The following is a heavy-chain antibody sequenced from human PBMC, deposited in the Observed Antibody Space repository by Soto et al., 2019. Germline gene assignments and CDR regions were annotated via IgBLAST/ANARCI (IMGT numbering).Heavy chain of an antibody. CDR3: EREDDQGYPCSNFGLEV. CDR2: ISFDGTEK. D-gene: IGHD5-18*01. V-gene: IGHV3-30-3*01. J-gene: IGHJ6*02. CDR1: GFTFKMYA. Sequence: PGESLRLSYGASGFTFKMYALHLVRQAPGKCLECVAVISFDGTEKYYRGSVKGRFTNSRDNVKNTLYLQMNNLRVEDAALYFCEREDDQGYPCSNFGLEVWGHGITVTDSS.